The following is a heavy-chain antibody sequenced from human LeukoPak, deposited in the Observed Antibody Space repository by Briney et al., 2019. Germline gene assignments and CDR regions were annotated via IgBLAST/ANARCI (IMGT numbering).Heavy chain of an antibody. J-gene: IGHJ4*02. V-gene: IGHV4-39*02. CDR2: IYYSGST. CDR3: ARVSVGATSHIDY. CDR1: GYSISSSSYY. D-gene: IGHD5-12*01. Sequence: PSETLSLTCSVSGYSISSSSYYWGWIRQPPGEGLEWTGSIYYSGSTYYNPSLKSRVSITVDTSKNHFSLKLSSVTAADTAVYYCARVSVGATSHIDYWGQGTLVTVSS.